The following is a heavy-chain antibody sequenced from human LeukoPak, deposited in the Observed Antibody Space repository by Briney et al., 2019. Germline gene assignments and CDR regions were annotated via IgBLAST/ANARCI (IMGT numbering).Heavy chain of an antibody. J-gene: IGHJ5*02. Sequence: SDTLSLTCTVSGGSISSSSYYWAWIPQPPGKGLEWIGSNYYSESTYYNPSLKSRVTISVDTSKNQFSLELSSVTAADTAVYYCERETMIKVSLDPWGQGTLVTVSS. D-gene: IGHD3-22*01. CDR1: GGSISSSSYY. V-gene: IGHV4-39*01. CDR2: NYYSEST. CDR3: ERETMIKVSLDP.